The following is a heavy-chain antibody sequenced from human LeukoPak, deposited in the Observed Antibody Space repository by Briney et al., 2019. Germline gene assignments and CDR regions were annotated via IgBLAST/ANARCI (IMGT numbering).Heavy chain of an antibody. CDR2: IYYTGST. V-gene: IGHV4-39*01. D-gene: IGHD3-9*01. J-gene: IGHJ4*02. CDR3: ARLSKGRYFDYIFDY. CDR1: GGSGDSVSSSTYY. Sequence: PSETLSLTCTVSGGSGDSVSSSTYYWGCIRQPPGKGLEWIGNIYYTGSTYYNPSLKSRVTMSVDTSKNQFSLKVSSVTAADTAVYYCARLSKGRYFDYIFDYWGQGTLVTVSS.